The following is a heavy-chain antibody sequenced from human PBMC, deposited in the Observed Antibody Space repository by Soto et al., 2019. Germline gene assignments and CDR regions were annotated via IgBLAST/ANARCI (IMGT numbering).Heavy chain of an antibody. V-gene: IGHV1-18*01. CDR2: ISAYNGNT. Sequence: ASVKVYCKASGYTFTSYGISCVRQAPGQGLEWMGWISAYNGNTNYAQKLQGRVTMTTDTSTSTAYMELRSLRSDDTAVYYCARVKGSGYHNWFDPWGQGTLVTVSS. D-gene: IGHD3-22*01. CDR1: GYTFTSYG. CDR3: ARVKGSGYHNWFDP. J-gene: IGHJ5*02.